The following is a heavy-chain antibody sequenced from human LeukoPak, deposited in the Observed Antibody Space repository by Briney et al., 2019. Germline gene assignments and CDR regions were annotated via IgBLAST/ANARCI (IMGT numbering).Heavy chain of an antibody. Sequence: GSLRLSCAASGFTFSSYAMSWVRQAPGKGLEWVSAISGSGGSTYYADSVKGRFTISRDNSKNTLYLQVNSLRAEDTAVYYCAKGHDTESYYYGMDVWGQGTTVTVSS. CDR3: AKGHDTESYYYGMDV. CDR2: ISGSGGST. V-gene: IGHV3-23*01. CDR1: GFTFSSYA. D-gene: IGHD3-9*01. J-gene: IGHJ6*02.